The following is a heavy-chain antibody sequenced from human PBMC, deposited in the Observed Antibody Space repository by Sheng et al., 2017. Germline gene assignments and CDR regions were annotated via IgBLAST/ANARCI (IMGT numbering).Heavy chain of an antibody. V-gene: IGHV1-69*04. D-gene: IGHD3-10*01. CDR2: IIPILGIA. Sequence: QVQLVQSGAEVKKPGSSVKVSCKASGGTFSSYAISWVRQAPGQGLEWMGGIIPILGIANYAQKFQGRVTITADKSTSTAYMELSSLRSEDTAVYYCATLGEPQYYYYYMDVWGKGTTVTVSS. J-gene: IGHJ6*03. CDR1: GGTFSSYA. CDR3: ATLGEPQYYYYYMDV.